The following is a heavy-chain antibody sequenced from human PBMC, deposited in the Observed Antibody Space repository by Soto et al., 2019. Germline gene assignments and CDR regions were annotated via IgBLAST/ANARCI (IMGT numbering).Heavy chain of an antibody. CDR1: GYTFTVYY. Sequence: QVQLVQSGAEVKKPGASVNVSCKASGYTFTVYYMHWVRQAPGQGLGWMGWINPKSGGTMYPQKFQGRVTMTWDTSISTAYMALTRLRSDDTAVYYCARDLAKGGGSTGFDYWRQGTLVTVSS. V-gene: IGHV1-2*02. CDR2: INPKSGGT. J-gene: IGHJ4*02. D-gene: IGHD1-26*01. CDR3: ARDLAKGGGSTGFDY.